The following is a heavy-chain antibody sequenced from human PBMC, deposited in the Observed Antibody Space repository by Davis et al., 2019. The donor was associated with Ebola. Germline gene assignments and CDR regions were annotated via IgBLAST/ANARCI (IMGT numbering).Heavy chain of an antibody. V-gene: IGHV1-46*01. J-gene: IGHJ4*02. Sequence: ASVKVPCKASGGTFSSYAISWVRQAPGQGLEWMGIINPSGGSTSYAQKFQGRVTMTRDTSTSTVYMELSSLRSEDTAVYYCARTKIRIQLWLGYYFDYWGQGTLVTVSS. CDR1: GGTFSSYA. CDR2: INPSGGST. CDR3: ARTKIRIQLWLGYYFDY. D-gene: IGHD5-18*01.